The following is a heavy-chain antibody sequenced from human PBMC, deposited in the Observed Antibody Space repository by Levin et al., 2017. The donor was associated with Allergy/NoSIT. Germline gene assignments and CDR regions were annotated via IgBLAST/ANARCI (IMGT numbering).Heavy chain of an antibody. V-gene: IGHV7-4-1*02. CDR3: ARGAGMYSSGWYGWFDP. Sequence: GESLKISCKASGYTFTSYAMNWVRQAPGQGLEWMGWINTNTGNPTYAQGFTGRFVFSLDTSVSTAYLQISSLKAEDTAVYYCARGAGMYSSGWYGWFDPWGQGTLVTVSS. J-gene: IGHJ5*02. CDR2: INTNTGNP. D-gene: IGHD6-19*01. CDR1: GYTFTSYA.